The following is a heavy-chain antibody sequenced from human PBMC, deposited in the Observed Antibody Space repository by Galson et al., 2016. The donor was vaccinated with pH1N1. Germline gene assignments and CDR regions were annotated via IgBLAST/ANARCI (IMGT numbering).Heavy chain of an antibody. Sequence: SVKVSCKASGYTFTRYGITWVRQAPGQGLEWMGWISAYNGNTKYAQKVQGRVTMTTDTSTSPAYMELRTLRFDDTAVYYCARDSRGGNWKYGMDVWGQGTTVTVSS. CDR1: GYTFTRYG. CDR3: ARDSRGGNWKYGMDV. CDR2: ISAYNGNT. D-gene: IGHD2-15*01. V-gene: IGHV1-18*01. J-gene: IGHJ6*02.